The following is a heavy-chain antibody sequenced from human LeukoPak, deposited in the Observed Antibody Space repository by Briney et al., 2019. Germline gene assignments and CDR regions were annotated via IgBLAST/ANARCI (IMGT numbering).Heavy chain of an antibody. CDR1: GDSVSSNSAT. V-gene: IGHV6-1*01. CDR2: TYYRSGWYY. J-gene: IGHJ4*02. CDR3: ARGMRITAAGTFYFDY. D-gene: IGHD6-25*01. Sequence: SQTLSLTCAISGDSVSSNSATWNWIRQSPSRGLGWLGRTYYRSGWYYDYAVSVKSPITIDPDTSKNQFSLQLSSVTPEDTAFYYCARGMRITAAGTFYFDYWGQGTLVTVSS.